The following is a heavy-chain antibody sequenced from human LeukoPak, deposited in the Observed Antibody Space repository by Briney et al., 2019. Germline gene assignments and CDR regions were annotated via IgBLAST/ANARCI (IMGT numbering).Heavy chain of an antibody. J-gene: IGHJ4*02. Sequence: SVKVSCKASGGTFSSYAISWVRQAPGQGLEWMGRIIPILGIANYAQKFQGRVTITADKSTSTAYMELSSLRSEDTAVYYCARGTPPYYYDSSGVGDYWGQGTLVTVSS. CDR2: IIPILGIA. CDR1: GGTFSSYA. D-gene: IGHD3-22*01. CDR3: ARGTPPYYYDSSGVGDY. V-gene: IGHV1-69*04.